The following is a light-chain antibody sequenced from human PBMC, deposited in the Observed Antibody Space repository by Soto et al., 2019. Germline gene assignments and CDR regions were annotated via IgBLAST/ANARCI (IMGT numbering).Light chain of an antibody. CDR3: QQFYSTPLT. J-gene: IGKJ4*01. V-gene: IGKV4-1*01. CDR2: WAS. CDR1: QSVLSSSNNKNY. Sequence: DIVMTQSPDSLAVSLGERATINCKSSQSVLSSSNNKNYLAWYQQKPGQPPELLIYWASTRESGVPDRFSASGSGTDFPLTISSLQAEDVAVYYCQQFYSTPLTFGGGTKVEIK.